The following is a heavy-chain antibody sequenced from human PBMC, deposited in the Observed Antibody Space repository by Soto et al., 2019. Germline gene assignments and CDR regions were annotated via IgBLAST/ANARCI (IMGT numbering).Heavy chain of an antibody. CDR2: INHSGST. D-gene: IGHD1-1*01. CDR1: GGSFSGYY. V-gene: IGHV4-34*01. J-gene: IGHJ4*02. Sequence: SETLSLTCAVYGGSFSGYYWSWIRQPPGKGLEWIGEINHSGSTNYNPSLKSRVTISVDTSKNQFSLKLSSVTAADTAVHYCARNWNIAPPDYWGQGTLVTVSS. CDR3: ARNWNIAPPDY.